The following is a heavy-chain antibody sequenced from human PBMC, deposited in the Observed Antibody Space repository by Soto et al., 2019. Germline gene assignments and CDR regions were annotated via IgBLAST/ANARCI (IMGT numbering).Heavy chain of an antibody. V-gene: IGHV3-30-3*01. J-gene: IGHJ4*02. CDR2: ISYDGSNK. Sequence: QVQLVESGGGVVQPGRSLRLSCAASGFTFSSYAMHWVRQAPGKGLEWVAVISYDGSNKYYADSVKGRFTISRDNSKNTLYLQMNSLGAEDTAVYYCASGGYDFWSGCDYWGQGTLVTVSS. D-gene: IGHD3-3*01. CDR1: GFTFSSYA. CDR3: ASGGYDFWSGCDY.